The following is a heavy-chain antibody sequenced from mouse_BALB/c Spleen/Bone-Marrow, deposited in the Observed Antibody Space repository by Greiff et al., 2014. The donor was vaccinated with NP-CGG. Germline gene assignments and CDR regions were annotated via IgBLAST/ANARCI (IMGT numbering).Heavy chain of an antibody. CDR2: IYPSDSYT. CDR3: TRGYYRYDVGYWYFDV. V-gene: IGHV1-69*02. Sequence: VQLQQSGAELVRPGASVKLSCKASGYTFTNYWINWVKQRPGHGLEWIGNIYPSDSYTNYNQMFKDKATLTVDKSSRTAYMQLSIPTSEDSAVYYCTRGYYRYDVGYWYFDVWGAGTTVTVSS. D-gene: IGHD2-14*01. CDR1: GYTFTNYW. J-gene: IGHJ1*01.